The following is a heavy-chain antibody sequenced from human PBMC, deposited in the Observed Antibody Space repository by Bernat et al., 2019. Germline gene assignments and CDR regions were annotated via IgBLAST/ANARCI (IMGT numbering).Heavy chain of an antibody. CDR2: INPNSGGT. Sequence: QVQLVQSGAEVKKPGASVKVSCKASGYTFTGYYMHWVRQAPGQGLEWMGWINPNSGGTNYAQKFQGWVTMTRDTSISTAYMELSRLRSDDTAVYYCARDLVGYYGSGNDVYDYYGMDVWGQGTTVTVSS. V-gene: IGHV1-2*04. CDR3: ARDLVGYYGSGNDVYDYYGMDV. J-gene: IGHJ6*02. D-gene: IGHD3-10*01. CDR1: GYTFTGYY.